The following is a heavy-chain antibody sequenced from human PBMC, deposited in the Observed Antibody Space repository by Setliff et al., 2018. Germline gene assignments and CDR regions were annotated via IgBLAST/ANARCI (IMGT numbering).Heavy chain of an antibody. D-gene: IGHD6-19*01. J-gene: IGHJ6*03. V-gene: IGHV4-30-4*08. CDR1: GGSISSGDYY. CDR2: IYSSGST. CDR3: AREQWLDPPGYYYMDV. Sequence: PSETLSLTCTVSGGSISSGDYYWSWIRQPPGKGLEWIGYIYSSGSTYYNPSLKSRVTISVDTSKNQLSLKLNSVTAADMAVYYCAREQWLDPPGYYYMDVWAKGTTVTVSS.